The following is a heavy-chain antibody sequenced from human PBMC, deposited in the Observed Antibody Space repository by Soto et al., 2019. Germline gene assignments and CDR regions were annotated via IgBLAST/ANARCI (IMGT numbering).Heavy chain of an antibody. V-gene: IGHV4-34*01. Sequence: PSETLSLTCAVYGGSFSGYYWSWIRQPPGKGLEWIGEINHSGSTNYIPSLKSRVTISVDTSKNQFSLKLSSVTAADTAVYYCARGWGLAFDYWGQGTLVTVSS. CDR2: INHSGST. J-gene: IGHJ4*02. D-gene: IGHD7-27*01. CDR1: GGSFSGYY. CDR3: ARGWGLAFDY.